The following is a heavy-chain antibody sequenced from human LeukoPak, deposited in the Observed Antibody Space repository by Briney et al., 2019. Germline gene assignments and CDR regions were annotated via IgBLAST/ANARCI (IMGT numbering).Heavy chain of an antibody. D-gene: IGHD3-22*01. CDR2: IIPIFGTA. J-gene: IGHJ6*03. Sequence: GASVKVSCKASGGTFSSYAISWVRQAPGQGLEWMGGIIPIFGTANYAQKFQGRVTITADKSTSTAYMELSSLRSEDTAVYYCARTYYYDSSGYDHYYYYYMDVWGKGTTVTVSS. CDR1: GGTFSSYA. V-gene: IGHV1-69*06. CDR3: ARTYYYDSSGYDHYYYYYMDV.